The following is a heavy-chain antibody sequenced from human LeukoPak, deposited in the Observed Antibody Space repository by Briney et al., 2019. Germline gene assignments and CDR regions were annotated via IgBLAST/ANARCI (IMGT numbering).Heavy chain of an antibody. CDR3: AREHGRGRLSFRGWFDP. Sequence: PGGSLRLSCADSGFTFSDYYMSWIRQAPGKGLEWVSYISSSGSTIYYADSVKGRFTISRDNAKNSLYLQMNSLRAEDTAVYYCAREHGRGRLSFRGWFDPWGQGTLVTVSS. CDR1: GFTFSDYY. V-gene: IGHV3-11*01. CDR2: ISSSGSTI. J-gene: IGHJ5*02. D-gene: IGHD3-10*01.